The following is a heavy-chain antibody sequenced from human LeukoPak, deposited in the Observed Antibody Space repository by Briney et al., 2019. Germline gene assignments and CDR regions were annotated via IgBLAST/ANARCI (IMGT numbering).Heavy chain of an antibody. CDR3: ARGGPLAMARWFDP. CDR1: GGSISRYY. Sequence: SETLSLTSTVSGGSISRYYWNWIRQPPGKGLEGIGYIYYSGSTDYNPSLKSRVTISVDTSKNQFSLTLNSVPAADTAVSYCARGGPLAMARWFDPWGQGTLVTVSS. CDR2: IYYSGST. J-gene: IGHJ5*02. V-gene: IGHV4-59*01. D-gene: IGHD5-18*01.